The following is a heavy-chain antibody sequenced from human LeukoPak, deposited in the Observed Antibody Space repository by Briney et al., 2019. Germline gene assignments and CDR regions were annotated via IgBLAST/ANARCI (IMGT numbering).Heavy chain of an antibody. CDR3: ARHPNLDY. CDR1: GFTFSSYW. CDR2: INSDGSNS. V-gene: IGHV3-74*01. Sequence: GGSLRLSCAASGFTFSSYWMHWVRQAPGKGLVWASRINSDGSNSIYADSVKGRFTISRDNAKNTLYLQMNSLGAEDTAVYYCARHPNLDYWGQGTLVTLSS. J-gene: IGHJ4*02.